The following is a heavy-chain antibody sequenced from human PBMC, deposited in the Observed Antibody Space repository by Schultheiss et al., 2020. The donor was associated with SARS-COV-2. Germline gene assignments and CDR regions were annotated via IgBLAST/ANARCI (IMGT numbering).Heavy chain of an antibody. CDR2: IYYSGST. CDR3: ARQQGRAGYSSSWYQENYYYYGMDV. D-gene: IGHD6-13*01. Sequence: SETLSLTCAVYGGSFSGYYWSWIRQPPGKGLEWIGYIYYSGSTNYNPSLKSRVTISVDTSKNQFSLKLSSVTAADTAVYYCARQQGRAGYSSSWYQENYYYYGMDVWGQGTTVTVSS. CDR1: GGSFSGYY. V-gene: IGHV4-59*08. J-gene: IGHJ6*02.